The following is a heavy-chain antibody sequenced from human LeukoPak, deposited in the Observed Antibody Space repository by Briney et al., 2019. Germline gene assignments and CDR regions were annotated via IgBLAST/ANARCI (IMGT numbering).Heavy chain of an antibody. CDR3: ARGVTVTTVFYYYYYMDV. CDR1: GYTFTSYD. CDR2: MNPNSGNT. V-gene: IGHV1-8*01. Sequence: ASVKGSCKASGYTFTSYDINWVRQATGQGLEWMGWMNPNSGNTGYAQKFQGRVTMTRNTSISTAYMELSSLRSEDTAVYYCARGVTVTTVFYYYYYMDVWGKGTTVTVSS. D-gene: IGHD4-17*01. J-gene: IGHJ6*03.